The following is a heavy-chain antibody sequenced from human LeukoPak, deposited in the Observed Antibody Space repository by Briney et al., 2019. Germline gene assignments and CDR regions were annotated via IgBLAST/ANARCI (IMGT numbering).Heavy chain of an antibody. CDR3: ARVTGYMIEDYFDY. Sequence: SETLSLTCAVSGGSISSGGYSWSWIRQPPGKGLEWIGYIYYSGSTYYNPSLKSRVTISVDTSKNQFSLKLSSVTAADTAVYNCARVTGYMIEDYFDYWGQGTLVTVSS. CDR1: GGSISSGGYS. CDR2: IYYSGST. J-gene: IGHJ4*02. V-gene: IGHV4-30-4*07. D-gene: IGHD3-22*01.